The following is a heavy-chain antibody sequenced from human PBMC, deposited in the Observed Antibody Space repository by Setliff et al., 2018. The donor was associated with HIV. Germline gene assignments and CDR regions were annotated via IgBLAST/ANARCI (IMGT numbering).Heavy chain of an antibody. CDR1: GGSITSHY. CDR2: VFYTGGP. J-gene: IGHJ6*03. CDR3: AKTIRGYISGDYMDV. V-gene: IGHV4-59*11. D-gene: IGHD5-18*01. Sequence: PSETLSLTCTISGGSITSHYWSWIRQPPGKGLEWIGYVFYTGGPNYRPSLRGRVTISVDTSKNHFSLKLSSVTAADTAVYYCAKTIRGYISGDYMDVWGKGTTVTVSS.